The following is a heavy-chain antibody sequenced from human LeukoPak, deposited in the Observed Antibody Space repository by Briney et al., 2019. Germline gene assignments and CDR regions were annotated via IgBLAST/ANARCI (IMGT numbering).Heavy chain of an antibody. J-gene: IGHJ4*02. CDR2: INPNSGGT. CDR1: GYTFTGYY. V-gene: IGHV1-2*02. D-gene: IGHD1-26*01. Sequence: RASVKVSCKASGYTFTGYYMHWVRQAAGKGRDWMGWINPNSGGTNYGQTFQGRVTMTRDTSISTAYMELSSLRSEDTAVYFCARDGGSYNWEEYYFDYWGQGTLVTVSS. CDR3: ARDGGSYNWEEYYFDY.